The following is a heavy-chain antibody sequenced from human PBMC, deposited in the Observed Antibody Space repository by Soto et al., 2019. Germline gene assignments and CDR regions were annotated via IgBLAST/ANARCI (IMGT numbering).Heavy chain of an antibody. J-gene: IGHJ3*02. CDR2: IYTGGST. CDR3: ARLFDAFDI. Sequence: EVQLVESGGGLIQPGGSLRLSCAASGLIVSTNYMTWVRQAPGKGLEWVSVIYTGGSTYYADSVRGRFTISRDNSKNTLYLQMNSLRAEDTAVYYCARLFDAFDIWGQGTMVTVSS. V-gene: IGHV3-53*01. CDR1: GLIVSTNY.